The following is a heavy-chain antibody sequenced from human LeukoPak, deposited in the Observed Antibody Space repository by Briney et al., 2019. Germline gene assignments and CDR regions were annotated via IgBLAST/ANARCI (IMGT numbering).Heavy chain of an antibody. J-gene: IGHJ4*02. V-gene: IGHV5-51*01. Sequence: GESLKISCKGSGYIFTSYWIGWVRQMPGKGLEWMGIIYPDDSDTRYSPSFQGQVTISADKSISTAYLQWSSLKASDTAMYYCASPSQYSGYAIDYWGQGTLVTVSS. CDR1: GYIFTSYW. D-gene: IGHD5-12*01. CDR2: IYPDDSDT. CDR3: ASPSQYSGYAIDY.